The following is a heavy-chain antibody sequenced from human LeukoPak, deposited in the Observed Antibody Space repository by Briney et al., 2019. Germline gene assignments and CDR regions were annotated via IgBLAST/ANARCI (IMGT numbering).Heavy chain of an antibody. CDR3: AIHYGL. CDR2: IYDSGST. D-gene: IGHD3-10*01. V-gene: IGHV4-39*01. J-gene: IGHJ4*02. Sequence: SETLSLTCTVSGGSIRSSYYYWGWIRQPPGTGLEWIGSIYDSGSTYYNPSLKSRVTISVDTSKNQFSLKLNSGTAADTAVYYCAIHYGLWGRGTLVTVSS. CDR1: GGSIRSSYYY.